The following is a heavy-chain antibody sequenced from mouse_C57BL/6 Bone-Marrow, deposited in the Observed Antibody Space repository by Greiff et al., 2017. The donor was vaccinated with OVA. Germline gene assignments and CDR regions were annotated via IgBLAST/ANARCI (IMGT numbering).Heavy chain of an antibody. CDR2: IHPNSGST. V-gene: IGHV1-64*01. J-gene: IGHJ1*03. CDR3: AREVITTVSSPYFDV. D-gene: IGHD1-1*01. Sequence: QVQLQQPGAELVKPGASVKLSCKASGYTFTSYWMHWVKQRPGQGLEWIGMIHPNSGSTNYNEKFKSKATLTVDKSSSTAYMQLSSLTSEDSAVYYCAREVITTVSSPYFDVWGTGTTVTVSS. CDR1: GYTFTSYW.